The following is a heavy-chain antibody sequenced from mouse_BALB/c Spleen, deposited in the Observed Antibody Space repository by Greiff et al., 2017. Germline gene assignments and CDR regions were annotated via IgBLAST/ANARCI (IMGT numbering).Heavy chain of an antibody. V-gene: IGHV2-9*02. CDR2: IWAGGST. Sequence: VKVVESGPGLVAPSQSLSITCTVSGFSLTSYGVHWVRQPPGKGLEWLGVIWAGGSTNYNSALMSRLSISKDNSKSQVFLKMNSLQTDDTAMYYCARVGSKKLGPAFDYWGQGTTLTVSS. CDR1: GFSLTSYG. D-gene: IGHD4-1*01. CDR3: ARVGSKKLGPAFDY. J-gene: IGHJ2*01.